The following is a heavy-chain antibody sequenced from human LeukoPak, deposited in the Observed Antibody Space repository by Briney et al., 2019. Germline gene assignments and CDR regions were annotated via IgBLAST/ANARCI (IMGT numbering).Heavy chain of an antibody. Sequence: SGTLSLTCTVSGGSLSSYYWSWIRQPAGKGLEWIGRFHTSGRTTYNPSLKSRVAMSLDTSKSQLSLQVTSVTAADTAVYFCARDHGVEDRKQYFYYSGTDVWGQGTTVTVSS. J-gene: IGHJ6*02. CDR1: GGSLSSYY. CDR2: FHTSGRT. D-gene: IGHD1-14*01. CDR3: ARDHGVEDRKQYFYYSGTDV. V-gene: IGHV4-4*07.